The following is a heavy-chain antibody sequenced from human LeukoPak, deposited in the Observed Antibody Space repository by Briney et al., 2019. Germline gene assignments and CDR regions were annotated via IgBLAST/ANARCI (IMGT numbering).Heavy chain of an antibody. CDR3: AGGPWYYGSGSY. V-gene: IGHV4-61*02. CDR1: GGSISSGSYY. D-gene: IGHD3-10*01. CDR2: IYTSGST. Sequence: PSQTLSLTCTVSGGSISSGSYYWSWIRQPAGKGLEWIGRIYTSGSTNYNPSLKSRVTISVDTSKNQFSLKLSSVTAADTAVYYCAGGPWYYGSGSYWGQGTLVTVSS. J-gene: IGHJ4*02.